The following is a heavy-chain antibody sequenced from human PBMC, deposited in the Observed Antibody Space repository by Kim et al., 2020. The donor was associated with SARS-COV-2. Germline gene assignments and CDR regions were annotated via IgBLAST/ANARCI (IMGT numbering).Heavy chain of an antibody. CDR2: IYYNGRT. V-gene: IGHV4-61*01. CDR3: ARERAINVMALFTDS. Sequence: SETLSLTCTVSGGSVSSVSFYWGWVRQPPGKGLEWIGYIYYNGRTNYNPYLKSRVTMSLDTSKSQFSLRLTSVTAAATAVYFCARERAINVMALFTDSWGAVMLVTVSS. CDR1: GGSVSSVSFY. J-gene: IGHJ4*02. D-gene: IGHD2-8*01.